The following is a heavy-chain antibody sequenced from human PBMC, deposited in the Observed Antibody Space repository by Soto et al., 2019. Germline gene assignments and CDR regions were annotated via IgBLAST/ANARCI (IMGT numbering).Heavy chain of an antibody. CDR3: AKNLPRTGSFEY. CDR1: GDSIRSYY. J-gene: IGHJ4*02. CDR2: IYYSGYT. D-gene: IGHD2-15*01. V-gene: IGHV4-59*08. Sequence: SETMSLTCTVSGDSIRSYYWSWIRQPPGKGLEWIGYIYYSGYTSHNPSLKSRVTISVDTSKNQFSLQMTSVTAADTAVYYCAKNLPRTGSFEYWGQGALVTVSS.